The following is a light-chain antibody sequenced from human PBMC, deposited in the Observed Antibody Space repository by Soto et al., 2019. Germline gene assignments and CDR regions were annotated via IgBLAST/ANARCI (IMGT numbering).Light chain of an antibody. Sequence: DIQMTQSPSSVSASVGDRVTITCRASQGSSRWLAWYQQKPWKAPKLLIYAASSLQSGVPSRFSGSGSGTDFALTICSLQPEHFTTYYCHQANSFPRAFGQGTKVEL. CDR3: HQANSFPRA. CDR1: QGSSRW. J-gene: IGKJ1*01. CDR2: AAS. V-gene: IGKV1-12*01.